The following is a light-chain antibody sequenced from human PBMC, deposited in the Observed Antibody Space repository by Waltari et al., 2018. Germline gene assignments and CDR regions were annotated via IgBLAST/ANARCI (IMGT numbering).Light chain of an antibody. CDR2: EGN. CDR1: SSAVGGYSL. CDR3: CSFAGSTTWV. J-gene: IGLJ3*02. Sequence: QSALTQPASVSGSPGQSLTIPCPGTSSAVGGYSLVSWYQQHPGKAPKLITYEGNKWPSGVSHRFSGSKSGNTASLTISGLQAEDEAYYYCCSFAGSTTWVFGGGTTLTVL. V-gene: IGLV2-23*01.